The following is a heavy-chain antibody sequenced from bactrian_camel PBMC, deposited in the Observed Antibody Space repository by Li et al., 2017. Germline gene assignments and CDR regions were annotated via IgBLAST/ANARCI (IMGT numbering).Heavy chain of an antibody. J-gene: IGHJ4*01. CDR3: AEATEGHFSDLFIPDQYNL. CDR2: LYTPAGTT. D-gene: IGHD2*01. CDR1: GVTYGTNC. V-gene: IGHV3S1*01. Sequence: QLVESGGGSVQAGGSPRLTCVASGVTYGTNCLAWFRQAPGKAREGVAALYTPAGTTWYAEAVKGRFTIVQGNNKNTQYLQMDDLKPEDTAMYYCAEATEGHFSDLFIPDQYNLWGQGTQVTVS.